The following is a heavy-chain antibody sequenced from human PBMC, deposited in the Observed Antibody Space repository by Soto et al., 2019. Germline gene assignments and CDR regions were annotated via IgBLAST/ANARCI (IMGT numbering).Heavy chain of an antibody. Sequence: QVQLQESGPGLVKPSQTLSLTCTVSGGSISSGGYYWSWIRQHPGKGLEWIGYIYYSGSTYYNPSLXNXXTISLDTSKNQCSLKLSSVSAAYTAVYYCARSLFPWGQGTLVTVSS. CDR2: IYYSGST. CDR1: GGSISSGGYY. V-gene: IGHV4-31*03. CDR3: ARSLFP. J-gene: IGHJ5*02. D-gene: IGHD3-16*01.